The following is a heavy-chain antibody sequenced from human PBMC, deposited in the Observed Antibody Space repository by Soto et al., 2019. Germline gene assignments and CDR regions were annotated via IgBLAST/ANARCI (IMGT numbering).Heavy chain of an antibody. D-gene: IGHD3-22*01. J-gene: IGHJ4*02. V-gene: IGHV4-39*01. CDR2: IYYSGST. CDR3: ARRDYYGSSPFDY. Sequence: QLQLQESSPGLVKPSETLSLTCTVSGGSISSSSYYWGWIHQPPEKGLEWIGSIYYSGSTYYNPSLKSRVTISVDTSKNQFSLKLSSVTAADTAVYYCARRDYYGSSPFDYWGQGTLVTVSS. CDR1: GGSISSSSYY.